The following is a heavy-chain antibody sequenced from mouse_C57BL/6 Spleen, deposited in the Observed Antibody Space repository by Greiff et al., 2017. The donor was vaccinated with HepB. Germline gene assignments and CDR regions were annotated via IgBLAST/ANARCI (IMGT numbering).Heavy chain of an antibody. CDR3: ERDYYGAMDD. CDR1: GYAFSSSW. V-gene: IGHV1-82*01. J-gene: IGHJ4*01. D-gene: IGHD2-1*01. CDR2: IYPGDGDT. Sequence: QVHVKQSGPELVKPGASVKISCTASGYAFSSSWMNWVKQRPGKGLEWLGRIYPGDGDTNYNGKFKGKATLTTDKSTNTGYMQLSRLTAEDSAVYFCERDYYGAMDDWGQGTSVTVSS.